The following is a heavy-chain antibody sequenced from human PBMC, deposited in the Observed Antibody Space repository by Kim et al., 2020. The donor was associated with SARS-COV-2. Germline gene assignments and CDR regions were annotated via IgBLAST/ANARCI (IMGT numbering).Heavy chain of an antibody. D-gene: IGHD2-2*01. J-gene: IGHJ4*02. CDR3: ARVSLIVVVPAV. Sequence: NYSQKFQGRVTITRDTSASTAYMELSSLRSEDTAVYYCARVSLIVVVPAVWGQGTLVAVSS. V-gene: IGHV1-3*01.